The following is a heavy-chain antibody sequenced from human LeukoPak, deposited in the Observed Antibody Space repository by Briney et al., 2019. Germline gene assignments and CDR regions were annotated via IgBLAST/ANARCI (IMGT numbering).Heavy chain of an antibody. CDR1: GFTFSSYA. CDR2: ISGSGGST. Sequence: GGSLRLSCAASGFTFSSYAMGWVRQAPGKGLEWVSAISGSGGSTYYADSVKGRFTISRDNSKNTLYLQMNSLRAEDTAVYYCAKDKSWGAAMGIFDYWGQGTLVTVSS. V-gene: IGHV3-23*01. J-gene: IGHJ4*02. CDR3: AKDKSWGAAMGIFDY. D-gene: IGHD6-13*01.